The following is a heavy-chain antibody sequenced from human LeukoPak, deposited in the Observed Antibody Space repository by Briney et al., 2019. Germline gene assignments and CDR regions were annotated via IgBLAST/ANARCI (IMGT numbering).Heavy chain of an antibody. CDR1: GGSISSSSYY. CDR2: IYYSGST. V-gene: IGHV4-39*07. CDR3: ARRERSSPVGY. J-gene: IGHJ4*02. Sequence: PSETLSLTCTVSGGSISSSSYYWGWIRQPPGKGLEWIGSIYYSGSTYYNPSLKSRVTISVDTSKNQFSLTLSSVTAADTAVYYCARRERSSPVGYWGQGSLVTVSS. D-gene: IGHD1-26*01.